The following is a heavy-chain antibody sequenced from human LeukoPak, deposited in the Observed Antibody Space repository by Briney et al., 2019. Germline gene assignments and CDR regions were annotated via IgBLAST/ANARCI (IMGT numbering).Heavy chain of an antibody. CDR2: IYSGGTT. Sequence: GGSLRLSCAASGFTFSNYWMHWVRQAPGKGLEWVSVIYSGGTTYYADSVKGRFTFSRDNSKNMLHLQMNSLRAEDTAVYYCARGFNRGFDPWGQGTLVIVSS. CDR1: GFTFSNYW. CDR3: ARGFNRGFDP. J-gene: IGHJ5*02. D-gene: IGHD3-10*01. V-gene: IGHV3-53*01.